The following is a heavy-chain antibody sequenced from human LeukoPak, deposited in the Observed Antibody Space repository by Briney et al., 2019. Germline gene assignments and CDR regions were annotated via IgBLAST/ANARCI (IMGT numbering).Heavy chain of an antibody. V-gene: IGHV3-20*01. CDR3: ARDPGIRDYFDY. CDR2: INPDGSTT. D-gene: IGHD3-3*02. Sequence: GGSLRLSCATSGFTFDDYGMSWVREVPGKRLEWVSRINPDGSTTTYADSVKGRFTISRDNAKNTVYLQMNSLRAEDTALYHCARDPGIRDYFDYWGQGTLVTVSS. CDR1: GFTFDDYG. J-gene: IGHJ4*02.